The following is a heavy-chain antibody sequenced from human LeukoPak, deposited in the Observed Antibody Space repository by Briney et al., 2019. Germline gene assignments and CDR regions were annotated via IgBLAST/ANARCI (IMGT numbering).Heavy chain of an antibody. J-gene: IGHJ4*02. CDR3: ARVYADCSSTSCPFDY. CDR2: IIPIFGTA. CDR1: GGTFSSYA. Sequence: SVKVSCKASGGTFSSYAISWVRQAPGQGLEWMGGIIPIFGTANYAQKFQGRVTITADESTSTAYMELSSLRPEDTAVYYRARVYADCSSTSCPFDYWGQGTLVTVSS. V-gene: IGHV1-69*13. D-gene: IGHD2-2*01.